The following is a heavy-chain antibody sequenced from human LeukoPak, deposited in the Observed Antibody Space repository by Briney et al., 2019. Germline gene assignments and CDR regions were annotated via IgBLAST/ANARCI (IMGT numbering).Heavy chain of an antibody. CDR3: TRVPRESYSH. D-gene: IGHD1-26*01. Sequence: GSSVKVSCKASGGTFSSYAINWVRQATGQGLEWVGYINPNSGNTGYAQKFQGRVTLTRDTSINTAYMELTSLRSEDTAVYYCTRVPRESYSHWGQGTLVTVSS. CDR2: INPNSGNT. J-gene: IGHJ4*02. V-gene: IGHV1-8*02. CDR1: GGTFSSYA.